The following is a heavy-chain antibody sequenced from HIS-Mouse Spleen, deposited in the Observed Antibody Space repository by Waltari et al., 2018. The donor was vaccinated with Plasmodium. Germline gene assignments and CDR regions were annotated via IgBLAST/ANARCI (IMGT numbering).Heavy chain of an antibody. CDR3: ARDCGSPGSSSSYYYGMDV. CDR2: INPSGGST. V-gene: IGHV1-46*03. Sequence: QVQLVQSGAEVKKPGASVKVSCKASGYTFPSSYMHWVRQPPGQGLEWMGIINPSGGSTSYAQKFQGRVTMTRDTSTSTVYMELSSLRSEDTAVYYCARDCGSPGSSSSYYYGMDVWGQGTTVTVSS. D-gene: IGHD6-6*01. CDR1: GYTFPSSY. J-gene: IGHJ6*02.